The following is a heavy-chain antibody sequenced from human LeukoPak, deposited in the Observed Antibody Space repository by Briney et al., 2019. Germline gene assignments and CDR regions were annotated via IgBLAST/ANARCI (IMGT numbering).Heavy chain of an antibody. V-gene: IGHV3-48*03. CDR3: VPTTLALFDY. J-gene: IGHJ4*02. CDR1: GFTFSSYE. Sequence: PGGSLRLSCAASGFTFSSYEMNWVRRAPGKGLEWVSYISSSGSTIYYADSVKGRFTISRDNAKNSLYLQMNSLRAEDTAVYYCVPTTLALFDYWGQGTLVTVSS. CDR2: ISSSGSTI. D-gene: IGHD2/OR15-2a*01.